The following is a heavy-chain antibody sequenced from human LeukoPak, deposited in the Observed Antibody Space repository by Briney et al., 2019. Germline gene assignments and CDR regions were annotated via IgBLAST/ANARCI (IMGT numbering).Heavy chain of an antibody. J-gene: IGHJ4*02. D-gene: IGHD6-13*01. V-gene: IGHV3-30*02. CDR2: IWYDGSNK. CDR1: GFTFSSYG. CDR3: HIAAAGSFDY. Sequence: GGSLRLSCAASGFTFSSYGMHWVRQAPGKGLEWVAVIWYDGSNKYYADSVKGRFTISRDNSKNTLYLQMNSLRAEDTAVYYCHIAAAGSFDYWGQGTLVTVSS.